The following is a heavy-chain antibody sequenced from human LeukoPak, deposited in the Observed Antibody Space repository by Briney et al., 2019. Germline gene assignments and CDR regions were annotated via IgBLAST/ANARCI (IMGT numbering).Heavy chain of an antibody. CDR3: ARHKDYYYSYMDV. Sequence: PSETLSLTCSVSGGSISSSSSYWGWIRQPPGKGLEWIGSIYYSGSSFDNPALKSRVTISVDTSKNQFSLKLSSVTAADTAVYYCARHKDYYYSYMDVWGKGTTVTVSS. CDR1: GGSISSSSSY. CDR2: IYYSGSS. V-gene: IGHV4-39*01. J-gene: IGHJ6*03.